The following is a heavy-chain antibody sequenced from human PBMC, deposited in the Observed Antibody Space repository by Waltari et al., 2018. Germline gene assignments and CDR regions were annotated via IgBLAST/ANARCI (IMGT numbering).Heavy chain of an antibody. CDR3: ARVITGDWYFDL. J-gene: IGHJ2*01. Sequence: EVQLVESGGGVVRPGGSRSLSGAASGFTFDDYGMSWVGQAPGKGLEWVSGINWNGGSTGYADSVKGRFTISRDNAKNSLYLQMNSLRAEDTALYYCARVITGDWYFDLWGRGTLVTVSS. D-gene: IGHD3-10*01. V-gene: IGHV3-20*04. CDR1: GFTFDDYG. CDR2: INWNGGST.